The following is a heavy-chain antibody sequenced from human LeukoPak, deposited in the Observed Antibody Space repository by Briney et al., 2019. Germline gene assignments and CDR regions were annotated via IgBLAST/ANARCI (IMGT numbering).Heavy chain of an antibody. CDR3: ARDRDVPAATSFDY. CDR2: ISAYNGNT. J-gene: IGHJ4*02. CDR1: GYTFTSYG. Sequence: ASVKVSCKASGYTFTSYGISWVRQAPGQGLEWMGWISAYNGNTEYAQKLQGRVTMTTDTSTSTAYMELRSLRSDDTAVYYCARDRDVPAATSFDYWGQGTLVTVSS. D-gene: IGHD2-2*01. V-gene: IGHV1-18*04.